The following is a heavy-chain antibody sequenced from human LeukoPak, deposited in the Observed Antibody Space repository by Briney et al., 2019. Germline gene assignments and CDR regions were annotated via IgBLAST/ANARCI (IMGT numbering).Heavy chain of an antibody. CDR3: ARRYHYYGSGSYLDY. CDR2: INHSGST. CDR1: GGSFSGYY. V-gene: IGHV4-34*01. D-gene: IGHD3-10*01. Sequence: SETLSLTCAVYGGSFSGYYWSWIRQPPGKGLEWIGEINHSGSTNYNPSLKSRVTISVDTSKNQFSLKLSSVTAADTAVYYCARRYHYYGSGSYLDYWGQGTLVTVSS. J-gene: IGHJ4*02.